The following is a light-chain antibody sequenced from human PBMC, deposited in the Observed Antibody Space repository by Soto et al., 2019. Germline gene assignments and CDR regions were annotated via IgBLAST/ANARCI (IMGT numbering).Light chain of an antibody. CDR1: QSVSDY. CDR2: DTS. J-gene: IGKJ4*01. V-gene: IGKV3-11*01. CDR3: QQRTNWLT. Sequence: EIVLTQSPATLSLSPGERATLSCRASQSVSDYIAWYQQTPGQAPRLLIYDTSNRATGVPARFSGSGSGTDFTLTISSLEPEDFAVYFCQQRTNWLTFGGGTRVEIK.